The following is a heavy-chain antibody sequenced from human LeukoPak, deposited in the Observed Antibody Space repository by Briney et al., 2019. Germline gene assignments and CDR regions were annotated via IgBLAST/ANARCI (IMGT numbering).Heavy chain of an antibody. V-gene: IGHV4-61*01. CDR2: IHYRGST. CDR3: TRTGSTGGY. CDR1: GGSVSGGNYY. J-gene: IGHJ4*02. D-gene: IGHD1-7*01. Sequence: SETLSLTCTVSGGSVSGGNYYCSWIRQSPGKGLEWIGYIHYRGSTVYNPSLRSRVTMSIDTSKNQFSLNLSSATAADTAVYYCTRTGSTGGYWGQGTLVTVSS.